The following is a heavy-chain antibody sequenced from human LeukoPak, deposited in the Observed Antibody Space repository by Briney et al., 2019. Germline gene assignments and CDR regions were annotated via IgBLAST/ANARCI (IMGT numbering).Heavy chain of an antibody. D-gene: IGHD2-15*01. CDR2: IKQDGSEK. Sequence: PGGSLRLSCAASGFTFSSYWMSWVRHAPGKGLEWVANIKQDGSEKYYVDSVKGRLTISRDNAKNSLYLQMNSLRAEDTAVYYCARAVGYCSGGSCFIDYWGQGTLVTVSS. J-gene: IGHJ4*02. V-gene: IGHV3-7*01. CDR3: ARAVGYCSGGSCFIDY. CDR1: GFTFSSYW.